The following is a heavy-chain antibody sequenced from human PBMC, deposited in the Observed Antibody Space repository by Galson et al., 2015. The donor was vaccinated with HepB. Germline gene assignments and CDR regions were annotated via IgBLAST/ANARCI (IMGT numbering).Heavy chain of an antibody. CDR3: ARSYYDLLTGSLFTNTFDS. V-gene: IGHV1-3*01. J-gene: IGHJ4*02. CDR2: VNAGNGNT. Sequence: SVKVSCKASGYTFTSFAMHWVRQAPGQRLEWMGWVNAGNGNTKYSQNFQGRVTITRDTSASTAYMELSSLRSEDTAVYYCARSYYDLLTGSLFTNTFDSWGQGTLVTVSS. D-gene: IGHD3-9*01. CDR1: GYTFTSFA.